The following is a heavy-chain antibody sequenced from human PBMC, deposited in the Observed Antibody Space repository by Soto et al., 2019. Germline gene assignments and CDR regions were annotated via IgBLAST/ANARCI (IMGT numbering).Heavy chain of an antibody. CDR3: ERDAYGGNPGTF. CDR1: RYTFTDYF. J-gene: IGHJ4*02. Sequence: QVQLVQSGAEVKKPGASVKVSCKASRYTFTDYFIHWVRQAPGQGLEWMGWINPNGGGTNYAPNFQCRVTLTRDTSISTAYMELNKLRPDDTAVYYCERDAYGGNPGTFWGQGTLVTVAS. CDR2: INPNGGGT. D-gene: IGHD2-21*01. V-gene: IGHV1-2*02.